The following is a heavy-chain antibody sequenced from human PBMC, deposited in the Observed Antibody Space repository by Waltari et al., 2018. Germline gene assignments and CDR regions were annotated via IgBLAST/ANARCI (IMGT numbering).Heavy chain of an antibody. CDR2: IGSGGTT. Sequence: EVQLVESGGGLVQPGGSLRLSCAASGFTLNNYAMRWVRQAPGKGLEWVSTIGSGGTTYYADSVKGRFIISRDNSRNTVYLQMNSLRAEDTAVYYCAKGGVTGSHYFEYWGQGTVVAVSS. D-gene: IGHD1-20*01. J-gene: IGHJ4*02. CDR1: GFTLNNYA. V-gene: IGHV3-23*04. CDR3: AKGGVTGSHYFEY.